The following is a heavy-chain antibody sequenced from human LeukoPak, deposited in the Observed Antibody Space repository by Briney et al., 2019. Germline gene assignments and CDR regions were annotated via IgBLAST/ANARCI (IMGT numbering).Heavy chain of an antibody. CDR3: ASADIGWNPAHY. CDR1: GGSINDRDW. CDR2: IQTTGRT. D-gene: IGHD2-15*01. J-gene: IGHJ4*02. Sequence: SETLSLTCDVSGGSINDRDWWTWVRQPPEKGQEWLGEIQTTGRTNSNPSLRSRVTMSINKARKQVFLNLNSVTAADTAVYYCASADIGWNPAHYWGQGTLVIVSS. V-gene: IGHV4-4*02.